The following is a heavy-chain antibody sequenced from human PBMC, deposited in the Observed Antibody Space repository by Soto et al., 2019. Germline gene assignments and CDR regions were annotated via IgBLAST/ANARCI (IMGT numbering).Heavy chain of an antibody. Sequence: ASVKVSCKASGYTFTGYYMHWVRQAPGQGLEWMGWINPNSGGTNYAQKFQGRVTMTRDTSISTAYMELSRLRSDDTAVYYCARDTTRGSYYYFDYWGQGTLVTVSS. CDR3: ARDTTRGSYYYFDY. V-gene: IGHV1-2*02. D-gene: IGHD1-26*01. CDR1: GYTFTGYY. CDR2: INPNSGGT. J-gene: IGHJ4*02.